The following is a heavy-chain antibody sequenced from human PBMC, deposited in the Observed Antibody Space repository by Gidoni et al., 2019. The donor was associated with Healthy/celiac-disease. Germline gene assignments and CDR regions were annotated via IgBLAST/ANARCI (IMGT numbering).Heavy chain of an antibody. D-gene: IGHD1-7*01. CDR1: GGSISSGSSY. Sequence: QVQLQESGPGLVKPSQTLSLTCTVSGGSISSGSSYWSWIRQPAGKGLEWIGRIYTSGSTNYNPSLKSRVTISVDTSKNQFSLKLSSVTAADTAVYYCARGLLRYNWNYVDPYYYYGMDVWGQGTTVTVSS. V-gene: IGHV4-61*02. J-gene: IGHJ6*02. CDR3: ARGLLRYNWNYVDPYYYYGMDV. CDR2: IYTSGST.